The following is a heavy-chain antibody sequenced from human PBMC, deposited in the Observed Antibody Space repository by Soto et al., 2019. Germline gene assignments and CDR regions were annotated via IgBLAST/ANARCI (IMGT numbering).Heavy chain of an antibody. CDR3: ARHIYGDHDYFDS. D-gene: IGHD4-17*01. CDR2: IYYSGSA. CDR1: GGSISTYY. V-gene: IGHV4-59*08. Sequence: VQLQESGPGLVKPSETLSLTCTVSGGSISTYYWSWIRQPPGKGLEWIGWIYYSGSASSNPFLKSRVTMSVDTSKNQFSLKLSSVTATDTAMYFCARHIYGDHDYFDSWGQGTLVTVSS. J-gene: IGHJ4*02.